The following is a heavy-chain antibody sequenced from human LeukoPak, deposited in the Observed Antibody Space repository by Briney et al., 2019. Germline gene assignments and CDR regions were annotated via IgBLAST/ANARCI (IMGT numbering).Heavy chain of an antibody. Sequence: SETLSLTCTVSGGSISSSSYYWGWIRQPPGKGLEWIGSIYYSGTTYYNPSLKSRVTVSVDTSKNQFSLKLTSVTAADTAVYSCARVGCSGGSCYGSRGAFDIWGQGTMVTVSS. V-gene: IGHV4-39*07. D-gene: IGHD2-15*01. CDR3: ARVGCSGGSCYGSRGAFDI. CDR2: IYYSGTT. J-gene: IGHJ3*02. CDR1: GGSISSSSYY.